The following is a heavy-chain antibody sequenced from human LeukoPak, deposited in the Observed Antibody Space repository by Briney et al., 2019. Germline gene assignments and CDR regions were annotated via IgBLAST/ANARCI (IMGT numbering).Heavy chain of an antibody. D-gene: IGHD2-2*01. CDR3: ARCTKYCSSTPWFDP. V-gene: IGHV5-51*01. J-gene: IGHJ5*02. CDR2: IYPGDSDT. Sequence: GESLKISCKGSGYSFTSYWIGWVRQMPGQCLEWMGIIYPGDSDTRYSPPFQGQATRSPDKSISTPYLQWSSLKASATAMYYSARCTKYCSSTPWFDPWGQGTLVTVST. CDR1: GYSFTSYW.